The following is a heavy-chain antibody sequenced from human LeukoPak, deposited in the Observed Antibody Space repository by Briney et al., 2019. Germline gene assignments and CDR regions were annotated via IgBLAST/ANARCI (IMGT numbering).Heavy chain of an antibody. Sequence: ASVKVSCKASGYTFTGYYMHWVRQAPGQGLEWMGWISAYNGNTNYAQKLQGRVTMTTDTSTSTAYMELRSLRSDDTAVYYCARGIAVAGTALNYWGQGTLVTVSS. CDR2: ISAYNGNT. CDR1: GYTFTGYY. V-gene: IGHV1-18*04. D-gene: IGHD6-19*01. CDR3: ARGIAVAGTALNY. J-gene: IGHJ4*02.